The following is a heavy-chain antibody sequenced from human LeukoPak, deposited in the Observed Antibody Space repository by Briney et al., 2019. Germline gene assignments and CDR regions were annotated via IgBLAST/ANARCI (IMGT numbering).Heavy chain of an antibody. CDR3: ATNLLSSSRSG. D-gene: IGHD6-13*01. CDR2: INHSGST. J-gene: IGHJ4*02. V-gene: IGHV4-34*01. Sequence: SETESLTCAVYGGSFSGYYWSWIRQPPGKGLEWIGEINHSGSTNYNPSLKSRVTISVDTSKNQFSLKLSSVTAADTAVYYCATNLLSSSRSGWGQGTLVTVSS. CDR1: GGSFSGYY.